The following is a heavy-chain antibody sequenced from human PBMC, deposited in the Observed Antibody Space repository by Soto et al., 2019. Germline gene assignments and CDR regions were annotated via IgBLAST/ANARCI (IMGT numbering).Heavy chain of an antibody. Sequence: QVQLVQSGAEVKKPGASVKVSCKASGYTFTSYGISWVRQAPGQGLEWMGWISAYNGNTNYAQKLQGRVTMTTDTTTSTASMELRSLRSDDPAVYYCARGEGLGNWNVGYYYGMDVWGQGTTVTVSS. J-gene: IGHJ6*02. CDR3: ARGEGLGNWNVGYYYGMDV. V-gene: IGHV1-18*04. CDR1: GYTFTSYG. D-gene: IGHD1-20*01. CDR2: ISAYNGNT.